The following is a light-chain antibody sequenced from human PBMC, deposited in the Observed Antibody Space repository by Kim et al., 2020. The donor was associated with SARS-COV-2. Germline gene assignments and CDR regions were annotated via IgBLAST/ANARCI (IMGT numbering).Light chain of an antibody. CDR1: QSVSSNY. J-gene: IGKJ2*01. CDR3: QQYGSSPYT. Sequence: EIVLTQSPGTLSLSPGERATLSCRASQSVSSNYLAWYQQKPGQTPSLLIYGASNRATGIPDRFSGSGSGTDFTLTIGRLEPEDFAVYYCQQYGSSPYTFGQGTKLEI. CDR2: GAS. V-gene: IGKV3-20*01.